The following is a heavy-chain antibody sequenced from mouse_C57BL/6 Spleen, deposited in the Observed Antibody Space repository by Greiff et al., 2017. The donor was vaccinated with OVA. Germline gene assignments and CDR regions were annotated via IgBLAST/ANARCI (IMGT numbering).Heavy chain of an antibody. Sequence: QVHVKQPGAELVRPGSSVKLSCKASGYTFTSYWMHWVKQRPIQGLEWIGNIDPSDSETHYNQKFKDKATLTVDKSSSTAYMQLSSLTSEDSAVYYCARGATVVFDYWGQGTTLTVSS. CDR2: IDPSDSET. CDR3: ARGATVVFDY. CDR1: GYTFTSYW. V-gene: IGHV1-52*01. D-gene: IGHD1-1*01. J-gene: IGHJ2*01.